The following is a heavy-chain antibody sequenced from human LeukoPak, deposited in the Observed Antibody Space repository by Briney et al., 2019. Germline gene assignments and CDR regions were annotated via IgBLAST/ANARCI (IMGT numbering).Heavy chain of an antibody. J-gene: IGHJ4*02. Sequence: GGSLRLSCAASGFTFTNYWMSWVRQAPGKGLEWVANIKPDGSEKYYVDSVKGRFTISRDNAKNSLYLQMNSLRAEDTAVYYCARDYYYGSGSYLKWGQETLVTVSS. CDR2: IKPDGSEK. CDR1: GFTFTNYW. CDR3: ARDYYYGSGSYLK. V-gene: IGHV3-7*01. D-gene: IGHD3-10*01.